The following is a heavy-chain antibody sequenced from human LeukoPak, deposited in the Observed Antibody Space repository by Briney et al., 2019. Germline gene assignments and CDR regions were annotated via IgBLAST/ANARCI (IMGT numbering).Heavy chain of an antibody. D-gene: IGHD3-9*01. CDR2: INHSGST. V-gene: IGHV4-34*01. CDR3: ARDRTYYDILTGRANWFDP. J-gene: IGHJ5*02. CDR1: GGSFSGYY. Sequence: SETLSLTCAVYGGSFSGYYWSWIRQPPGKGLEWIGEINHSGSTNYNPSLKSRVTISVDTSKNQFSLKLSSVTAADTAVYYCARDRTYYDILTGRANWFDPWGQGTLVTVSS.